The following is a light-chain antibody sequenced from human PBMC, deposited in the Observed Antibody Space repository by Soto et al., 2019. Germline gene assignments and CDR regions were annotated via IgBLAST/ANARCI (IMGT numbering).Light chain of an antibody. CDR1: HSVNSH. J-gene: IGKJ5*01. CDR2: GAS. V-gene: IGKV3-15*01. CDR3: QQYKNWPL. Sequence: MMMTQSPATLSVSPGERVTLSCRTSHSVNSHVAWYQQKPGQAPRLLLYGASTRATGIPVRFSGSGFGTEFTLTISSLRSEDFAVYYCQQYKNWPLFGQGTRLEIK.